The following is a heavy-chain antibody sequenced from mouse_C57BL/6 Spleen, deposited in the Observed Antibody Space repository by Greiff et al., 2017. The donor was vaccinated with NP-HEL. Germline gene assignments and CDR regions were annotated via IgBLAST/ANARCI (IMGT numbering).Heavy chain of an antibody. J-gene: IGHJ4*01. D-gene: IGHD2-4*01. V-gene: IGHV5-17*01. Sequence: EVQGVESGGGLVKPGGSLKLSCAASGFTFSDYGMHWVRQAPEKGLEWVAYISSGSSTIYYADTVKGRFTISRDNAKNTLFLQMTSLRSEDTAMYYCARPYDYDPYYAMDYWGQGTSVTVSS. CDR2: ISSGSSTI. CDR3: ARPYDYDPYYAMDY. CDR1: GFTFSDYG.